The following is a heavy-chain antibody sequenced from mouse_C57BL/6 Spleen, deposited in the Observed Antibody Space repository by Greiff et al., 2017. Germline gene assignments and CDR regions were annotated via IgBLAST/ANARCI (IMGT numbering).Heavy chain of an antibody. CDR1: GYSFTGYY. CDR2: INPSTGGT. V-gene: IGHV1-42*01. D-gene: IGHD1-1*01. Sequence: EVKLQQSGPELVKPGASVKISCKASGYSFTGYYMNWVKQSPEKSLEWIGEINPSTGGTTYNQKFKAKATLTVDKSSITAYMQLKSLTSEDSAVYYCARGLRTFDYWGQGTTLTVSS. J-gene: IGHJ2*01. CDR3: ARGLRTFDY.